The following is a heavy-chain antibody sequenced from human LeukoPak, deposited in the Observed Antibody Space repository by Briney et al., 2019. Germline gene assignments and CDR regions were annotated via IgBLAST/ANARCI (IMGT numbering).Heavy chain of an antibody. Sequence: GGSLRLSCAGSGFTFSSYGMNWVRQAPGKGLEWVSYISSSGSTIYYADSVKGRFTISRDNAKNSLYLQMNSLRAEDTAVYYCAELGITMIGGVWGKGTTVTISS. CDR3: AELGITMIGGV. J-gene: IGHJ6*04. CDR2: ISSSGSTI. D-gene: IGHD3-10*02. V-gene: IGHV3-48*04. CDR1: GFTFSSYG.